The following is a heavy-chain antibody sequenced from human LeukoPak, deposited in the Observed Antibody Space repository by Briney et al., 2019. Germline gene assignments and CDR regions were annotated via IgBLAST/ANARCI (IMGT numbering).Heavy chain of an antibody. CDR3: AKDFRLSGIAAAGREY. J-gene: IGHJ4*02. V-gene: IGHV3-23*01. CDR2: ISRSGGST. D-gene: IGHD6-13*01. Sequence: GGSLRLSCAASGFTFSSYAMSWVRQAPGKGLEWVSAISRSGGSTYYADSVKGRFTISRDNSKNTLYLQMNILRAEDTAVYYCAKDFRLSGIAAAGREYWGQGTLVTVSS. CDR1: GFTFSSYA.